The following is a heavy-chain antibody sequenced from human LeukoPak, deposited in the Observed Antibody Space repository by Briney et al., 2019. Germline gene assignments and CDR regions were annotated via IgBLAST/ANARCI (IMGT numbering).Heavy chain of an antibody. CDR3: ARERYYDSSGEIDY. J-gene: IGHJ4*02. D-gene: IGHD3-22*01. CDR2: VNHSGST. Sequence: SETLSLTCAVYGGSFSGYYWSWIRQPPGKGLEWIGEVNHSGSTNFNPSLKSRVTISVDTSKNQFSLKLSSVTAADTAVYYCARERYYDSSGEIDYWGQGTLVTVSS. CDR1: GGSFSGYY. V-gene: IGHV4-34*01.